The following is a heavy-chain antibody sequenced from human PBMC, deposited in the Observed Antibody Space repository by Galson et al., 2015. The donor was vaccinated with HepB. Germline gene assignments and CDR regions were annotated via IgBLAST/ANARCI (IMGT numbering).Heavy chain of an antibody. CDR3: ARHHPAHSSFDY. D-gene: IGHD6-13*01. CDR2: ISSSSSTI. CDR1: GFTFSSYD. J-gene: IGHJ4*02. V-gene: IGHV3-48*02. Sequence: SLRLSCAASGFTFSSYDMNWVRQAPGKGLEWVSYISSSSSTIFYGESVKGRFTISKDNAKNSLFLQMNSLRDEDTAVYYCARHHPAHSSFDYWGQGALVTVSS.